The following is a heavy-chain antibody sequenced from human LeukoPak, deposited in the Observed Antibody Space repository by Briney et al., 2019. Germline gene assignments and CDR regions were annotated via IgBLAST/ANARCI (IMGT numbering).Heavy chain of an antibody. CDR2: IYPGDSGT. D-gene: IGHD1-26*01. CDR1: GYSFTSYW. CDR3: ARQASGGSYYGTEYYFDY. V-gene: IGHV5-51*01. J-gene: IGHJ4*02. Sequence: GESLKISCKGSGYSFTSYWIGWVRQMPGKGLEWMGIIYPGDSGTRYSPSFQGQVTISADKSISTAYLQWSSLKASDTAMYYCARQASGGSYYGTEYYFDYWSQGTLVTVSS.